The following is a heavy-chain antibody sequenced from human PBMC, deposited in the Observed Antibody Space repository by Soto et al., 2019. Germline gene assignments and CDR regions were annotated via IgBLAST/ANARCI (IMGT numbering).Heavy chain of an antibody. Sequence: PGGALRLACAACGFTFSSCSMNWVRQAPGKGLEWVSYISSSSSTIYYADSVKGRFTISRDNAKNSLYLQMNSLRAEDTAVYYCARDPWILRDGYNPYFDYWGQGP. J-gene: IGHJ4*02. CDR1: GFTFSSCS. V-gene: IGHV3-48*01. CDR3: ARDPWILRDGYNPYFDY. D-gene: IGHD5-12*01. CDR2: ISSSSSTI.